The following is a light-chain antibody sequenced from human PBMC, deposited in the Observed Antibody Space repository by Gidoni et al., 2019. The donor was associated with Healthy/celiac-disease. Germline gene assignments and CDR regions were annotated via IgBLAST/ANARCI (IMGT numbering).Light chain of an antibody. J-gene: IGKJ5*01. CDR2: WAS. Sequence: DIVMTQSPDSLAVSLGESATINCKSSQSVLYSSNNKNYLAWYQQKPGQPPKLLIYWASNRESGVPDRFSGSGSGTDFTLTISSLQAEDVAVYYCQQYYSTPITFXQXTRLEIK. CDR1: QSVLYSSNNKNY. CDR3: QQYYSTPIT. V-gene: IGKV4-1*01.